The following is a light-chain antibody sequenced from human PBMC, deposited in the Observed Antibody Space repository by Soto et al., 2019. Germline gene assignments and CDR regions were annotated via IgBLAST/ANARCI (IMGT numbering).Light chain of an antibody. V-gene: IGLV1-40*01. CDR2: ASS. J-gene: IGLJ1*01. CDR1: SSNIGVGYD. Sequence: SGLTQPRSGSGGPGQRGTIACTGRSSNIGVGYDVHWYQQLPGTGPRLLSYASSRRPAGVPDRYSGSKSGTSAALAGTGLPPADEAAYPCQSYDTSPTTYVFGTGTQGPLL. CDR3: QSYDTSPTTYV.